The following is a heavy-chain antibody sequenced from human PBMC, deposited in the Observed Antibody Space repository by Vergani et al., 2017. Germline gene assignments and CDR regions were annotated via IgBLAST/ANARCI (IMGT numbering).Heavy chain of an antibody. D-gene: IGHD3-22*01. J-gene: IGHJ4*02. CDR2: IYYSGST. CDR3: ARGDYYDSSGYVDY. V-gene: IGHV4-39*07. Sequence: QLQLQESGPGLVKPSETLSLTCTVSGGSISSSSYYWGWIRQPPGKGLEWIGSIYYSGSTYYNPSLKSRVTISVDTSKNQFSLKLSSVTAADTAVYYCARGDYYDSSGYVDYWGQGTLVTVSS. CDR1: GGSISSSSYY.